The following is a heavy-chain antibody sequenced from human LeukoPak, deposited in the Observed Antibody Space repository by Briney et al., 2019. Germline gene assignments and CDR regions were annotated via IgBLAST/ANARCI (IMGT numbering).Heavy chain of an antibody. CDR2: IYASGNT. J-gene: IGHJ4*02. Sequence: SETLSLTCTVSGDSMDNTNFYWTWIRQPAGKGLEWIGRIYASGNTNYNPSLKGRVTMTVDTSKNQFSLNLSSVTAADTAVYYCARGRGSSWYYFDSWGQGTLVTVSS. CDR1: GDSMDNTNFY. CDR3: ARGRGSSWYYFDS. D-gene: IGHD6-13*01. V-gene: IGHV4-4*07.